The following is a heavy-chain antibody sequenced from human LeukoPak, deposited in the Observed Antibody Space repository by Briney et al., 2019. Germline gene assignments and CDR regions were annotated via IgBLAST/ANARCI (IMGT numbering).Heavy chain of an antibody. CDR3: ARPRACSSTSCLNY. CDR1: GYTFTSYD. V-gene: IGHV1-8*01. CDR2: MNPNSGNT. J-gene: IGHJ4*02. D-gene: IGHD2-2*01. Sequence: ASVKVSFTASGYTFTSYDINWVRQATGQGLEWMGWMNPNSGNTGYAQKFQGRVTMTRNTSISTAYMELSSLRSEDTAVYYCARPRACSSTSCLNYWGQGTLVTVSS.